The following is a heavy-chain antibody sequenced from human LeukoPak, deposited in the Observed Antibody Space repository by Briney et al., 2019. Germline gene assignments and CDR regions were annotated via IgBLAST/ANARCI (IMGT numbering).Heavy chain of an antibody. J-gene: IGHJ4*02. V-gene: IGHV4-34*01. CDR1: GGSFSGYY. D-gene: IGHD3-3*01. CDR2: INHSGST. CDR3: AGGPLYYDFWSGYYKGFDY. Sequence: PSETLSLTCAVYGGSFSGYYWSWIRQPPGKGPEWIGEINHSGSTNYNPSLKSRVTISVDTSKNQFSLKLSSVTAADTAVYYCAGGPLYYDFWSGYYKGFDYWGQGTLVTVSS.